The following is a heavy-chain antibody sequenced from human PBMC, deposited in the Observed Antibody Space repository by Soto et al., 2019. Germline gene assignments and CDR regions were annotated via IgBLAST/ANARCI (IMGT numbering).Heavy chain of an antibody. CDR1: GFTFSHYW. CDR3: VRGTNDWPGMDV. CDR2: LNQDGSDT. V-gene: IGHV3-74*01. J-gene: IGHJ6*02. D-gene: IGHD3-9*01. Sequence: DVQLVEFGGGSVQPGGSLRLSCAVSGFTFSHYWMHWVRQAPGKGLACVSRLNQDGSDTNYADSVKGRFTVSRDNAKNTLYLQMNNLRVEDTGLYFCVRGTNDWPGMDVWGQGTTVTVS.